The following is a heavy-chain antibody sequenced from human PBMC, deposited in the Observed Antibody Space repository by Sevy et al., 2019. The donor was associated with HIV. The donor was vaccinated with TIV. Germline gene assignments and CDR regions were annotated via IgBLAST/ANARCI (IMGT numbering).Heavy chain of an antibody. CDR2: ISGRGGST. CDR3: AKDDRIAVAGLIAFDI. Sequence: GGSLRLSCAASGFTFSSYAMSWVRQAPGKGLEWVSAISGRGGSTYYADSVKGRFTISRDNSKNTLYLQMNSLRAEDTAVYYCAKDDRIAVAGLIAFDIWGQGTMVTVSS. D-gene: IGHD6-19*01. J-gene: IGHJ3*02. CDR1: GFTFSSYA. V-gene: IGHV3-23*01.